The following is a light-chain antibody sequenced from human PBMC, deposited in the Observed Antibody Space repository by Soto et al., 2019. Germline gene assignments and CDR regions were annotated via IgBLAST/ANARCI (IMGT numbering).Light chain of an antibody. V-gene: IGKV1-5*01. CDR1: QTITNR. Sequence: DIQMTQSPSTLPASVGDRVTITCRASQTITNRLAWYQQKPGKAPKVLIYDASNLESGVPSRFTGSGSGTEFTLTISSLQSDDLAVYYCQQYDKWPRTFGQGTKVDIK. CDR2: DAS. CDR3: QQYDKWPRT. J-gene: IGKJ1*01.